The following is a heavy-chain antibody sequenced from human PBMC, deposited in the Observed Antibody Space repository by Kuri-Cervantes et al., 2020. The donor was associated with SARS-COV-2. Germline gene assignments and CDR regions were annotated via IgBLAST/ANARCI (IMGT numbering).Heavy chain of an antibody. Sequence: ASVKVSCKASGYTFTSYYMHWVQQAPGQGLEWMGLITPNGDLTLYAQNFQGRFTVTRDTSTRTVFMELSSLRSEDTAVYYCAREAAVAGKNFDYWGQGTLVTVS. V-gene: IGHV1-46*01. CDR3: AREAAVAGKNFDY. CDR1: GYTFTSYY. D-gene: IGHD6-13*01. CDR2: ITPNGDLT. J-gene: IGHJ4*02.